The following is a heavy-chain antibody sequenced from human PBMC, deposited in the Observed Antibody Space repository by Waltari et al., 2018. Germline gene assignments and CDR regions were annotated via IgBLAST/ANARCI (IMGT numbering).Heavy chain of an antibody. CDR1: GFTVSSNY. V-gene: IGHV3-53*01. Sequence: EVQLVESGGGLIQPGGSLRLSCAASGFTVSSNYMSRVRQDPGKGLEWVSGIYSGGSTYYADYVQGRFTISRDNAKTTPYLQMNSLRAEDTAVYYCASSLYGGNSDYWGQGTLVTDSS. CDR2: IYSGGST. D-gene: IGHD2-21*02. J-gene: IGHJ4*02. CDR3: ASSLYGGNSDY.